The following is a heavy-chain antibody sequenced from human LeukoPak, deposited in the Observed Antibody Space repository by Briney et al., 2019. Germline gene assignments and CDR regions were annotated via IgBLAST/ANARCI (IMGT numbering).Heavy chain of an antibody. CDR2: INEDGSTT. D-gene: IGHD1-26*01. CDR3: VRDLGGRSGH. J-gene: IGHJ4*02. Sequence: GGSLRLSCAASGFTFSSNWMHWVRQAPGKGLVWVSRINEDGSTTNYADSVKGRSTIFRDNAKNTLYLQMNSLRAEDTAVYYCVRDLGGRSGHWGQRTLVTVSS. V-gene: IGHV3-74*01. CDR1: GFTFSSNW.